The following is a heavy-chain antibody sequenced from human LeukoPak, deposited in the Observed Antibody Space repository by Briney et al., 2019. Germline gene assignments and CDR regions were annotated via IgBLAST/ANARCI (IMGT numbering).Heavy chain of an antibody. CDR2: IYYSGST. Sequence: PSETLSLTCTVSGGSISSYYWSWIRQPPGKGLEWIGYIYYSGSTDYNPSLKSRVTISVDTSKNQFSLKLSSVTAADTAVYYCAREGPTIAAAGTVSDYWGQGTLVTVSS. V-gene: IGHV4-59*12. D-gene: IGHD6-13*01. CDR1: GGSISSYY. J-gene: IGHJ4*02. CDR3: AREGPTIAAAGTVSDY.